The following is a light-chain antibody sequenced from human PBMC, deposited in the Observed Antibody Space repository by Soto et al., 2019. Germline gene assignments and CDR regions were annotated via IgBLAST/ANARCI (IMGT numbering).Light chain of an antibody. CDR1: QSVSSY. V-gene: IGKV3-11*01. CDR3: QQRSNWPPQGLT. CDR2: DAS. Sequence: EIVLTQSPATLSLSPGERATLSCRASQSVSSYLAWYQQKPGQAPRLLIYDASNRVTGIPARFSGSGSGTDFTLTISSLEPEDFAVYYCQQRSNWPPQGLTFGGGTKVEIK. J-gene: IGKJ4*01.